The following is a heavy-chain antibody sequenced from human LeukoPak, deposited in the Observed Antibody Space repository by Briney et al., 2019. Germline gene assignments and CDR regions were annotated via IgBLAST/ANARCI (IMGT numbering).Heavy chain of an antibody. CDR2: NYYSGST. CDR1: GGSISSHY. D-gene: IGHD3-3*01. J-gene: IGHJ6*03. V-gene: IGHV4-59*11. Sequence: SETLSLTCTVSGGSISSHYWSWIRQPPGKGLEWIGYNYYSGSTNYNPSLKSRVTISVDTSKNQFSLKLSSVTAADTAVYYCARVGITIFGVVIPSYYYYYYMDVRGKGTTVTVSS. CDR3: ARVGITIFGVVIPSYYYYYYMDV.